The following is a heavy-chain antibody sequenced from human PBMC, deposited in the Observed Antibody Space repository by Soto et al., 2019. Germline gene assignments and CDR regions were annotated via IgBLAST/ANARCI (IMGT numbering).Heavy chain of an antibody. Sequence: GGSLILSCQASGFNFDNYGMHWVRQAPGKGLEWVAVVTYDGSFQYYADSVKGRFTISRDNSKNTLSLHLNTLKPEDTDVYHCAKDRVGGTFYTPLAFWGQGTLVNVSS. D-gene: IGHD1-7*01. CDR1: GFNFDNYG. V-gene: IGHV3-30*18. CDR2: VTYDGSFQ. CDR3: AKDRVGGTFYTPLAF. J-gene: IGHJ4*02.